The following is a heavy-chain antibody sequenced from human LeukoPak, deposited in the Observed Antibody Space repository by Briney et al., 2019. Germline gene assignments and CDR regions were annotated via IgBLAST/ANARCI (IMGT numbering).Heavy chain of an antibody. CDR1: GFTFSSYS. J-gene: IGHJ5*02. Sequence: GGSLRLSCAASGFTFSSYSMNWVRQAPGKGLEWVSSISSSSSYIYYADSVKGRFTISRDNAKSSLYLQMNSLRAEDTAVYYCARSFHRRYCSSTSCQTTTFDPWGQGTLVTVSS. D-gene: IGHD2-2*01. V-gene: IGHV3-21*01. CDR2: ISSSSSYI. CDR3: ARSFHRRYCSSTSCQTTTFDP.